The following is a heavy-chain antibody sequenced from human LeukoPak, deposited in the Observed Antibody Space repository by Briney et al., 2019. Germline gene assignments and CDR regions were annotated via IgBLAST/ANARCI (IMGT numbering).Heavy chain of an antibody. CDR2: ISNAEDNE. D-gene: IGHD3-10*01. V-gene: IGHV3-33*03. J-gene: IGHJ4*02. CDR3: VTDGWDNSFGY. Sequence: PGGSLRLSCAASGFTVGSSYMNWVRQAPGKGLEWVAFISNAEDNEKYADSVKGRFTISRDNSKNTLYLQMSSLRVEDMAIYHCVTDGWDNSFGYWGQGTLVTVSS. CDR1: GFTVGSSY.